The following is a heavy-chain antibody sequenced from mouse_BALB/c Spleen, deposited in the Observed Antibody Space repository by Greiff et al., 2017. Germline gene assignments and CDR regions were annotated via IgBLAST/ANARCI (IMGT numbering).Heavy chain of an antibody. V-gene: IGHV1-69*02. CDR3: TRIRNDYAWFAY. CDR1: GYTFTSYW. D-gene: IGHD2-4*01. Sequence: QVQLQQPGAELVRPGASVKLSCKASGYTFTSYWINWVKQRPGQGLEWIGNIYPSDSYTNYNQKFKDKATLTVDKSSSTAYMQLSSPTSEDSAVYYCTRIRNDYAWFAYWGQGTLVTVSA. J-gene: IGHJ3*01. CDR2: IYPSDSYT.